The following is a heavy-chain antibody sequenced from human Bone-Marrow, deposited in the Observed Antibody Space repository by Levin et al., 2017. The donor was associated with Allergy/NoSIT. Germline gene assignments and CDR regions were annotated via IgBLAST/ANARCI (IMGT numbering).Heavy chain of an antibody. CDR3: AKDPVAAAEIRYFDY. CDR1: VFTFSSYA. CDR2: ISGSGGST. V-gene: IGHV3-23*01. J-gene: IGHJ4*02. Sequence: GESLKISCAASVFTFSSYAMSWVRQAPGKGLEWVSAISGSGGSTYYADSVKGRFTISRDNSKNTLYLQMNSLRAEDTAVYYCAKDPVAAAEIRYFDYWGQGTLVTVSS. D-gene: IGHD6-13*01.